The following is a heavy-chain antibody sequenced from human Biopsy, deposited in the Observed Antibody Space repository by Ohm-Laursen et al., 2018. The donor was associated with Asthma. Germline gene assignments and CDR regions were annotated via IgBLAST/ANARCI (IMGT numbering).Heavy chain of an antibody. CDR3: ARAYSSGWSRGMDV. J-gene: IGHJ6*02. CDR1: GFNFRSYG. Sequence: SLRLPCAASGFNFRSYGMHWVRQAPGKGLEWVADISYDGTNQYYADSVKGRFTISRDNSKNTLYLQMNSLSAEDTAMYYCARAYSSGWSRGMDVWGQGTTVTVSS. D-gene: IGHD6-19*01. CDR2: ISYDGTNQ. V-gene: IGHV3-30*03.